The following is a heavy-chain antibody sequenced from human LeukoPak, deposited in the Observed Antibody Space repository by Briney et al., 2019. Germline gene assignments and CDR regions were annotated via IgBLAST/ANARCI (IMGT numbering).Heavy chain of an antibody. V-gene: IGHV3-30-3*01. CDR3: ARDSYGMDV. Sequence: GGSLRLSCAASGLSVSSNYMSWARQAPGKGLDWVAVISSDGYNQYYADSVKGRFTISRDNFKDTLYLQMNSLRAEDTAVYYCARDSYGMDVWGQGTTVTVSS. CDR1: GLSVSSNY. CDR2: ISSDGYNQ. J-gene: IGHJ6*02.